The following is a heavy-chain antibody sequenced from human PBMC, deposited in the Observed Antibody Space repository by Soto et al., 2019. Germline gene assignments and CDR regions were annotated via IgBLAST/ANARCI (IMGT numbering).Heavy chain of an antibody. J-gene: IGHJ4*02. CDR1: GFTFSNAW. CDR3: TTPPKYCSGGSC. D-gene: IGHD2-15*01. Sequence: GGSLRLSCAASGFTFSNAWMSWVRQAPGKGLEWVGRIKSKTDGGTTDYAAPVKGRFTISRDDSKNTLYLQMNSLKTEDTAVYYCTTPPKYCSGGSCWGQGTLVTVSS. V-gene: IGHV3-15*01. CDR2: IKSKTDGGTT.